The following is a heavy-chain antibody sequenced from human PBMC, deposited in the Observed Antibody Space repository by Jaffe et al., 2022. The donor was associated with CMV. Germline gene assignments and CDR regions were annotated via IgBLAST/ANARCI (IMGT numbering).Heavy chain of an antibody. V-gene: IGHV1-46*01. J-gene: IGHJ3*02. CDR2: INPSGGST. D-gene: IGHD3-22*01. CDR3: ARATDYFDSSDYPNDAFDI. Sequence: QVQLVQSGAEVKKPGASVKVSCKASGYTFTTYYMHWVRQAPGQGLQWMGIINPSGGSTNYAQKFQGRVTMTRDTSTSTVYMELSSLRSEDTAVYYCARATDYFDSSDYPNDAFDIWGQGTMVTVSS. CDR1: GYTFTTYY.